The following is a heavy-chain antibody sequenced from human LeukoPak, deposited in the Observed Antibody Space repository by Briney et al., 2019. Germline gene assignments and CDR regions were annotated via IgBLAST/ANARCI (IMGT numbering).Heavy chain of an antibody. CDR2: TSSSDAGT. D-gene: IGHD3-9*01. CDR3: ARVGGNFDWLPLFDY. V-gene: IGHV3-53*01. J-gene: IGHJ4*02. CDR1: GFTVSSNY. Sequence: GGSLRLSCAASGFTVSSNYMSWVRPAPGKGLEWVSATSSSDAGTYHADSVRGRFTISRDNFKNTLYLQMNSLRAEDTAVYYCARVGGNFDWLPLFDYWGQGTLVTVSS.